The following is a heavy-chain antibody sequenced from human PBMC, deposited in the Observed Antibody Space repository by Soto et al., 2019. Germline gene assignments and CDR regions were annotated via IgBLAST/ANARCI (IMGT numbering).Heavy chain of an antibody. CDR1: GFTFSSYG. Sequence: GGSLRLSCAASGFTFSSYGMHWVRQAPGKGLEWVAVIWYDGSNKYYADSVKGRFTISRDNSKNTLYLRMNSLRAEDTAVYYCARARFPYDAFAIWGQGTIVTVSS. V-gene: IGHV3-33*01. CDR2: IWYDGSNK. D-gene: IGHD3-10*01. J-gene: IGHJ3*02. CDR3: ARARFPYDAFAI.